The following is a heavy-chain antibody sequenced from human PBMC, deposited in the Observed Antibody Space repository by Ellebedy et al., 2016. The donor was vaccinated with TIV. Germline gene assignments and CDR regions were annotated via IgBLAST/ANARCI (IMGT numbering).Heavy chain of an antibody. D-gene: IGHD2-15*01. Sequence: GESLKISCAASGFTFSSYGMTWVRQAPGKGLEWVSGFSGIGDGTYYDASVKGRFTISRDNSKNTLTLQMNSLRAADKAVYYCAKNGGSREYEWWGQGTLVTVSS. V-gene: IGHV3-23*01. J-gene: IGHJ4*02. CDR3: AKNGGSREYEW. CDR2: FSGIGDGT. CDR1: GFTFSSYG.